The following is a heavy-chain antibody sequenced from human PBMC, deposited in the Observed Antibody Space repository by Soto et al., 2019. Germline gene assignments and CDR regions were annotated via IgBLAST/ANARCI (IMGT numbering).Heavy chain of an antibody. CDR3: AMVHRVTTVLDT. J-gene: IGHJ5*02. V-gene: IGHV3-30-3*01. CDR2: ISYDGSKK. CDR1: GFTFNSYA. Sequence: HPGGSLRLSCAASGFTFNSYAVHWVRQAPGKGLEWVAVISYDGSKKYYADSVKGRFTISRDNSKNTLYLQMNSLRAEDTAMYYCAMVHRVTTVLDTWGQGTLVPVSS. D-gene: IGHD2-21*02.